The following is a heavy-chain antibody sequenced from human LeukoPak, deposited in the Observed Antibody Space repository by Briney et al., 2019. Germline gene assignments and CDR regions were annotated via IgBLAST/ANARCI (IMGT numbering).Heavy chain of an antibody. J-gene: IGHJ6*02. V-gene: IGHV1-24*01. Sequence: GASVKVSCKVSGYTLTELSMHWVRQAPGKGLEWMGGFDPEDGETIYAQKFQGRVTMTRDTSISTAYMELSRLRSDDTAVYYCARVPFRQLERRIPHSGMDVWGQGTTVTVSS. CDR1: GYTLTELS. CDR2: FDPEDGET. D-gene: IGHD1-1*01. CDR3: ARVPFRQLERRIPHSGMDV.